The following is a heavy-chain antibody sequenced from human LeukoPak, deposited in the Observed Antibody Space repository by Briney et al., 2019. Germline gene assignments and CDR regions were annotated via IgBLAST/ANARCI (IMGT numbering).Heavy chain of an antibody. CDR3: AKAVEWELLQYAY. Sequence: GGSLRLSCAASGFTFSSYAMSWVRQAPGKGLEWVSSISGSGGSTYYADSVKGRFSISRDNSKNTLYLQVNSLRADDTAVYYCAKAVEWELLQYAYWGQGTLVTVSS. D-gene: IGHD1-26*01. CDR2: ISGSGGST. J-gene: IGHJ4*02. V-gene: IGHV3-23*01. CDR1: GFTFSSYA.